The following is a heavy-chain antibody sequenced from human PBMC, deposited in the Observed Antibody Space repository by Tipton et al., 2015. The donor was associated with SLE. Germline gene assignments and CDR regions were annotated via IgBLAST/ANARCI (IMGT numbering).Heavy chain of an antibody. CDR1: GGSISSSSYY. CDR3: ARATIFGVAH. CDR2: IYYSGST. D-gene: IGHD3-3*01. V-gene: IGHV4-39*07. Sequence: TLSLTCTVSGGSISSSSYYWGWIRQPPGKGLEWIGSIYYSGSTYYNPSLKSRVTISVDTSKNQFSLKLSSVTAADTAVYYCARATIFGVAHWGQGTLVTVSS. J-gene: IGHJ4*02.